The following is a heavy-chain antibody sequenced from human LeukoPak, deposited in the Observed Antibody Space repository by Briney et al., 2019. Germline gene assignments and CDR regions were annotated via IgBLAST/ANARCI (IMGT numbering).Heavy chain of an antibody. CDR3: AREIKNDFWSGPNSKFDY. V-gene: IGHV1-2*02. CDR1: GYTFTGYY. J-gene: IGHJ4*02. D-gene: IGHD3-3*01. Sequence: ASVKVSCKASGYTFTGYYMHWVRQAPGQGPEWMGWINPNSGGTNYAQKFQGRVTMTRDTSISTAYMELSRLRSDDTAVYYCAREIKNDFWSGPNSKFDYWGQGTLVTVSS. CDR2: INPNSGGT.